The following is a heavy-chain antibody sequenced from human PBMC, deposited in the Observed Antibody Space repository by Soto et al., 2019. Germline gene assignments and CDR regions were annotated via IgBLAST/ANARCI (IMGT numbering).Heavy chain of an antibody. V-gene: IGHV5-51*01. J-gene: IGHJ3*02. D-gene: IGHD2-2*02. Sequence: GESLKISCKGSGYSFTSYWIGWVRQMPGKGLEWMGIIYPGDFDTRYSPSFQGQVAISADKSISTAYLQWSSLKASDTAMYYCARQLGYCSSTSCYTDAFDIWGQGTMVTVSS. CDR2: IYPGDFDT. CDR3: ARQLGYCSSTSCYTDAFDI. CDR1: GYSFTSYW.